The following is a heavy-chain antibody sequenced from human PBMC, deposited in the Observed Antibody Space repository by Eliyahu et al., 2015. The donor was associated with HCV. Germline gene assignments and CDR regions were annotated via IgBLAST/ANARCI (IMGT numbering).Heavy chain of an antibody. V-gene: IGHV1-3*01. J-gene: IGHJ4*02. Sequence: QVQLVQSGAEVKKPGASVKVSCKASGYTFTSYAMHWVRQAPGQRLEWMGWINAGNGNTKYSQKFQGRVTITRDTSASTAYMELSSLRSEDTAVYYCARDFFDRLGELDYWGQRTLVTVSS. CDR2: INAGNGNT. D-gene: IGHD3-10*01. CDR3: ARDFFDRLGELDY. CDR1: GYTFTSYA.